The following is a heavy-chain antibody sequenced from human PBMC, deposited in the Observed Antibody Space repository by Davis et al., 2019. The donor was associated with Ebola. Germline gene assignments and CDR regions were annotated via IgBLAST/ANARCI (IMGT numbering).Heavy chain of an antibody. CDR3: ARGGWSMVRGIIQYYFDY. D-gene: IGHD3-10*01. CDR1: GGSISSYY. V-gene: IGHV4-4*07. CDR2: IYTSGST. Sequence: PSETLSLTCTVSGGSISSYYWSWIRQPAGKGLEWIGRIYTSGSTNYNPSLTSRVTISVDTSKNQFSLKLSSVTAADTAVYYCARGGWSMVRGIIQYYFDYWGQGTVVTVSS. J-gene: IGHJ4*02.